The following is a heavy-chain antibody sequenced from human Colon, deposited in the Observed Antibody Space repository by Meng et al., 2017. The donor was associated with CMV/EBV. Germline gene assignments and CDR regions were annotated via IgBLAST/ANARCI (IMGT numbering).Heavy chain of an antibody. CDR2: INWNGGST. J-gene: IGHJ5*02. Sequence: GESLKISCAASGFTFDDYGMSWVRPAPGKGLEWVSGINWNGGSTGYADSVKGRFTISRDNAKNSLYLQMNSLRAEDTALYHCARDGIAAAASYGELFDPWGQGTLVTVSS. CDR1: GFTFDDYG. D-gene: IGHD6-13*01. CDR3: ARDGIAAAASYGELFDP. V-gene: IGHV3-20*01.